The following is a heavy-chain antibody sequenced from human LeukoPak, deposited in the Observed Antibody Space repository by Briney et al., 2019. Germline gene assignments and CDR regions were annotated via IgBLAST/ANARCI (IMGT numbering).Heavy chain of an antibody. CDR2: INHSGST. CDR1: GGSFSGYY. J-gene: IGHJ4*02. CDR3: ARFPRRQCSGGSCYIY. D-gene: IGHD2-15*01. Sequence: SETLSLTCAVYGGSFSGYYWSWIRQPPGKGLEWIGEINHSGSTNYNPSLKSRVIISVDTSQNQFSLKLSSVTAADTAVYYCARFPRRQCSGGSCYIYWGQGTLVTVSS. V-gene: IGHV4-34*01.